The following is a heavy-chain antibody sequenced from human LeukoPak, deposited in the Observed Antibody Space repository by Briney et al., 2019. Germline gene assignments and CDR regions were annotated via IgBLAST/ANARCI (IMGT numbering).Heavy chain of an antibody. V-gene: IGHV3-23*01. Sequence: GGSLRLSCAAPGFTFSNYAMNWVRQAPGKGLEWVSGISGSGGSTYYGDSVKGRFTISRDNSKNTLYLQMNSLRAEDTAVYYCAMRGDTLVIPATYMFDYCGQGTLVTVSS. CDR2: ISGSGGST. J-gene: IGHJ4*02. CDR3: AMRGDTLVIPATYMFDY. CDR1: GFTFSNYA. D-gene: IGHD2-2*01.